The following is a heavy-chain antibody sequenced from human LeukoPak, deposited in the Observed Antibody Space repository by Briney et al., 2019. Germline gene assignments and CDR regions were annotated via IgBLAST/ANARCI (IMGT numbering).Heavy chain of an antibody. J-gene: IGHJ3*02. V-gene: IGHV4-38-2*02. CDR2: IYHSGST. CDR3: ARAVPGLPMIVVGAFDI. CDR1: GYSISSGYY. D-gene: IGHD3-22*01. Sequence: PSETLSLTCTVSGYSISSGYYWGWIRQPPGKGLEWIGSIYHSGSTYYNPSLKSRVTISVDTSKNQFSLKLSSVTAADTAVYYCARAVPGLPMIVVGAFDIWGQGTMVTVSS.